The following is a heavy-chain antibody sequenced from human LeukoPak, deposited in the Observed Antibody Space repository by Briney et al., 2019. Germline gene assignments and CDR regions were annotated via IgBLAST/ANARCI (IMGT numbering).Heavy chain of an antibody. Sequence: AGGSLRLSCAASGFTFDDNAMHWVRHAPGKGLVWVSGISWNSGSIGYADSVKGRFTISRDNAKNSLYLQMNSLRAEDTALYYCAKDADYDILTGYNWFDPWGQGTLVTVSS. D-gene: IGHD3-9*01. CDR1: GFTFDDNA. CDR3: AKDADYDILTGYNWFDP. J-gene: IGHJ5*02. V-gene: IGHV3-9*01. CDR2: ISWNSGSI.